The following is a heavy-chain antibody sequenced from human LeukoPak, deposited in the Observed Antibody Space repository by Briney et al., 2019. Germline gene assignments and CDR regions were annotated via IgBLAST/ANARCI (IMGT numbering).Heavy chain of an antibody. J-gene: IGHJ4*01. CDR1: GFTFSSYG. D-gene: IGHD3-3*01. CDR3: ARLEKYFDH. Sequence: GESQKISCAASGFTFSSYGMHWVRQAPGKGLEWLAVISAEGTTKYYADSVTGRFIVSRDNTKNILYLQLNSLRLEDTAMFYCARLEKYFDHWGHGAFVAVSS. CDR2: ISAEGTTK. V-gene: IGHV3-30*03.